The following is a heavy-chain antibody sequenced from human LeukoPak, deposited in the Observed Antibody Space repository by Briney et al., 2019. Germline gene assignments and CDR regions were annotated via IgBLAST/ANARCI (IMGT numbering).Heavy chain of an antibody. Sequence: GGSLRLSCAASGFTFSSYAMSWVRQAPGKGLEWVSAISGSGGSTYYADSVKGRFTISRDNSKNTLYLQMNSLRAEDTAVYYCANSLDYSGYDPSFDYWGQGTLVTVSS. CDR2: ISGSGGST. V-gene: IGHV3-23*01. J-gene: IGHJ4*02. D-gene: IGHD5-12*01. CDR3: ANSLDYSGYDPSFDY. CDR1: GFTFSSYA.